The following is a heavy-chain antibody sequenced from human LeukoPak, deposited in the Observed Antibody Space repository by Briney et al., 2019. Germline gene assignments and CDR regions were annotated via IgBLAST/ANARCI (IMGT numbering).Heavy chain of an antibody. Sequence: PGGSLRLSCAAPGFTFSSYWMHWVRQAPGKGLVWVSRINSDGSRTSYAYSVKGRFTISRDNAKNTLYLQMNSLRAEDTAVYYCARVSITMVRGVSFQHWGQGTLVTVSS. CDR3: ARVSITMVRGVSFQH. CDR1: GFTFSSYW. V-gene: IGHV3-74*01. D-gene: IGHD3-10*01. CDR2: INSDGSRT. J-gene: IGHJ1*01.